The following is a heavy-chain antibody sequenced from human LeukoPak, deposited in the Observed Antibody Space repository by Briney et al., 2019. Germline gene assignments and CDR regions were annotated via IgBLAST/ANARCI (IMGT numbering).Heavy chain of an antibody. Sequence: PSETLSLTCTVSGGSISSSSYYWGWIRQPPGKGLEWIGSIYYSGSTYYNPSLKSRVTISVDTSQNQFSLKLSSVTAADTAVYYCASLYYDSSGYGAFDIWGQGTMVTVSS. CDR2: IYYSGST. CDR3: ASLYYDSSGYGAFDI. D-gene: IGHD3-22*01. CDR1: GGSISSSSYY. V-gene: IGHV4-39*01. J-gene: IGHJ3*02.